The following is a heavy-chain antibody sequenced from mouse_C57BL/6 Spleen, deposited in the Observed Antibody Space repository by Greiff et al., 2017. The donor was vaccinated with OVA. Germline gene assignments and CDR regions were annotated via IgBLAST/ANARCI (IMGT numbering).Heavy chain of an antibody. Sequence: QVQLQQPGAELVRPGSSVKLSCKASGYTFTSYWMAWVKQRPGQGLEWIGNIYPSDSETHYNQKFKDKATLTVDKSSSTAYLQLSSLTSKDSEVDDCARAAQVYDDAMDYWGQGTSVTVSS. CDR3: ARAAQVYDDAMDY. V-gene: IGHV1-61*01. J-gene: IGHJ4*01. CDR1: GYTFTSYW. CDR2: IYPSDSET. D-gene: IGHD3-2*02.